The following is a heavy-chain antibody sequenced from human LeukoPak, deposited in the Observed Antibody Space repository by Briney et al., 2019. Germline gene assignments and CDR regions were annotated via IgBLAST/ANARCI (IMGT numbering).Heavy chain of an antibody. Sequence: GRSLRLSCAASGFTFSSYVMHWVRQAPGKGLEWVAVISYDGSNKYYADSVKGRFTISRDNSKSTLYLQMNSLKAEDTAVYYCAREPDSGSFDYWGQGTLVTVSS. CDR2: ISYDGSNK. CDR1: GFTFSSYV. D-gene: IGHD1-26*01. V-gene: IGHV3-30-3*01. CDR3: AREPDSGSFDY. J-gene: IGHJ4*02.